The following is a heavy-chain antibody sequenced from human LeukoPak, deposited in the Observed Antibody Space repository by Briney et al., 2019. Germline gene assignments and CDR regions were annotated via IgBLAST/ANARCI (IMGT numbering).Heavy chain of an antibody. Sequence: GGSLRLSCAASGYTFSSAWMQWVRQAPGKGLMWVSRIKTDGSTDYADSVKGRFTISRDNAKNTLYLQMNGLRADDTAVYYCARDWYHSFDYWGQGILVTVSS. D-gene: IGHD1-14*01. CDR2: IKTDGST. CDR1: GYTFSSAW. CDR3: ARDWYHSFDY. V-gene: IGHV3-74*01. J-gene: IGHJ4*02.